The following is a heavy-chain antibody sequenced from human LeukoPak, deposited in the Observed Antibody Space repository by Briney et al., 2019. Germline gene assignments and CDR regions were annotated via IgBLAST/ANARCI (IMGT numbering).Heavy chain of an antibody. V-gene: IGHV3-21*04. CDR3: AKSRGMVAERPGDY. Sequence: GRSLRLSCAASGFTFSSYSMNWVRQAPGKGLEWVSTISSTSTYIYYADSVKGRFTISRDNSKNTLYLQMNSLRAEDTAVYYCAKSRGMVAERPGDYWGQGTLVTVSS. J-gene: IGHJ4*02. CDR1: GFTFSSYS. D-gene: IGHD1-26*01. CDR2: ISSTSTYI.